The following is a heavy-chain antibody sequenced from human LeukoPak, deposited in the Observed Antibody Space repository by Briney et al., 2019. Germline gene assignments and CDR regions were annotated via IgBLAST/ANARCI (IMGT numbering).Heavy chain of an antibody. Sequence: PSQTLSLTCTVSGGSISSGSYYWSWIRQPAGKGLEWIGRIYTSGSTNYNPTLKSRVTISVDTSKNQFSLKLSSVTAADTAVYYCAREPQGPPYYYYGMDVWGQGTTVTVSS. D-gene: IGHD3-16*01. V-gene: IGHV4-61*02. CDR1: GGSISSGSYY. CDR2: IYTSGST. CDR3: AREPQGPPYYYYGMDV. J-gene: IGHJ6*02.